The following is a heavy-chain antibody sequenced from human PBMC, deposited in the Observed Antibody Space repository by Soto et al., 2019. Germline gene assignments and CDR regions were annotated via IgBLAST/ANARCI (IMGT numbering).Heavy chain of an antibody. D-gene: IGHD5-18*01. V-gene: IGHV3-74*01. CDR1: EVTVCTFF. Sequence: RQSYPATEVTVCTFFIQTDRQPPGKGLVRVSRINSDGSSSSYADSVKGRFTISRDNAKNTLYLQMNSLRVEDTAVYYCARRVGAAMADIYYYYMDVWGKGTTVTVSS. CDR3: ARRVGAAMADIYYYYMDV. J-gene: IGHJ6*03. CDR2: INSDGSSS.